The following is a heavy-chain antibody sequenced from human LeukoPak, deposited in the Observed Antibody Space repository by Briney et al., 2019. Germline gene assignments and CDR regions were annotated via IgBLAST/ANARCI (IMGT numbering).Heavy chain of an antibody. CDR1: GFTFSNAW. CDR3: ARDSGEYRSEWYFDL. J-gene: IGHJ2*01. D-gene: IGHD6-19*01. Sequence: PGGSLRLSCAASGFTFSNAWMNWVRQAPGKGLEWVGRIKRKFEGETTDYAAPVKDRITISRDDSKSTLYLQMNSLRAEDTAVYYCARDSGEYRSEWYFDLWGRGSLVTVSS. CDR2: IKRKFEGETT. V-gene: IGHV3-15*01.